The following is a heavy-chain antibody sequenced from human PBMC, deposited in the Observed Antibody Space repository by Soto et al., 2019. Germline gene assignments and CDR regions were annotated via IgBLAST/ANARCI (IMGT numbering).Heavy chain of an antibody. V-gene: IGHV3-74*03. CDR3: ARDLGGPDY. D-gene: IGHD3-16*01. J-gene: IGHJ4*02. CDR2: LSSDGFGT. CDR1: GFSRSAYW. Sequence: WGSLRLSCAASGFSRSAYWMHWVRQAPGRGLEWVSRLSSDGFGTAYADSVKGRFLISRDNARNTLFLQMDSLRAEDTAVYYCARDLGGPDYWGRGTLVTVSS.